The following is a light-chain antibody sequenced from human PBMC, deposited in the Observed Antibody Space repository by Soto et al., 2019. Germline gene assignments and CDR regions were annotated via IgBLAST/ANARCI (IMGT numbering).Light chain of an antibody. J-gene: IGKJ1*01. CDR2: GAS. CDR3: QQYNNWPRT. Sequence: EAVMTQSPSTLSVSPGERATLSCRASQSVSSNLAWYQQKPGQAPRLLTYGASTRATGIPARFSGSGSGTEFTLTISSLQSEDFAVYYCQQYNNWPRTFGQGTKV. V-gene: IGKV3-15*01. CDR1: QSVSSN.